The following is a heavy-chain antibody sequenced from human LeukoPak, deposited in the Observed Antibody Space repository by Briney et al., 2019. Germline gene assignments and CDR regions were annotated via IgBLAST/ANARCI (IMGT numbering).Heavy chain of an antibody. D-gene: IGHD2-21*02. Sequence: GGSLRLSCAASGFTFSIYAISWVRQAPGKGLEWVSSISGDAALTYYADSAKGRFTISRDNSKNTLYLQMNSLRADDTAVYYCAKDHGVDWHFDYWGRGTLVTVSS. J-gene: IGHJ4*02. CDR1: GFTFSIYA. CDR2: ISGDAALT. CDR3: AKDHGVDWHFDY. V-gene: IGHV3-23*01.